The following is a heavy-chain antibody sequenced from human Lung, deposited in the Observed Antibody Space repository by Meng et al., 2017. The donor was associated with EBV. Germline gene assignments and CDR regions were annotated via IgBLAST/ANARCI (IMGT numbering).Heavy chain of an antibody. CDR3: ARDPSNTSGRYAYFDY. D-gene: IGHD6-19*01. Sequence: LQLVQYGAEVKKPGASVRVSCKASGYTFTHHGISWIRQAPGQGLEWMGWISCYNGDTNYAQKLQGRVTMTTDTSTNTAYMDLRSLRSDDTAVYYCARDPSNTSGRYAYFDYWGQGTLVTVSS. V-gene: IGHV1-18*01. CDR2: ISCYNGDT. J-gene: IGHJ4*02. CDR1: GYTFTHHG.